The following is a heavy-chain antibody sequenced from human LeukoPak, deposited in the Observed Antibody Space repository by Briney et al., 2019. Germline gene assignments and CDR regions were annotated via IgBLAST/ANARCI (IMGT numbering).Heavy chain of an antibody. CDR2: IIVYTDQK. CDR1: GYSFNSYG. Sequence: TSVKISCAASGYSFNSYGISWVRQAPGQGLEWMGWIIVYTDQKKFAEKFQDRLTMTTDTSTDTAYMELRSLTSDDTAMYYCARVPYYDFWYGYCLDHWGQGTPVAVSS. D-gene: IGHD3-3*01. CDR3: ARVPYYDFWYGYCLDH. V-gene: IGHV1-18*01. J-gene: IGHJ4*02.